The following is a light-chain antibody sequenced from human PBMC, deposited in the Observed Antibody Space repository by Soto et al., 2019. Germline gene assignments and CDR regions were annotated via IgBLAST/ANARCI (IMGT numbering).Light chain of an antibody. Sequence: QSALTQPASVSGSPGQSITISCTGTSSDVGGYNYVSWYQQYPGKAPKLMIYDVSNRPSGVSNRFSGSNSGNTASLTISGLQAEDEADYYCSSYTSSSTVVFAGGTKVTVI. CDR1: SSDVGGYNY. CDR2: DVS. CDR3: SSYTSSSTVV. J-gene: IGLJ2*01. V-gene: IGLV2-14*01.